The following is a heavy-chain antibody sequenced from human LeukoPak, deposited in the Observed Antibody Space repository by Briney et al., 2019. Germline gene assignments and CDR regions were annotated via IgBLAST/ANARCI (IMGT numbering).Heavy chain of an antibody. CDR1: GGTFSSCA. V-gene: IGHV1-69*05. Sequence: ASVKVSCKASGGTFSSCAISWVRQAPGQGLEWMGRIIPIFGTANYAQKFQGRVTITTDESTSTAYMELSSLRSEDTAVYYCARLLYGRSWYSDAFDIWGRGTMVTVSS. J-gene: IGHJ3*02. CDR2: IIPIFGTA. D-gene: IGHD6-13*01. CDR3: ARLLYGRSWYSDAFDI.